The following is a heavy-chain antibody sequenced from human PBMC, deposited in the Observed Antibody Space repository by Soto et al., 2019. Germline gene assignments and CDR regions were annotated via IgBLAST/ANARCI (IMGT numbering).Heavy chain of an antibody. CDR2: ISFEGSYK. CDR3: VRAAGIAAAGSSQGVL. D-gene: IGHD6-13*01. Sequence: PGGSLRLSCEASGFAIRSNAIRWVRRAPGKGLEWVAVISFEGSYKYYADSVKGRFTVSRDNSKNTVSLQMDSLTGEDSALYYCVRAAGIAAAGSSQGVLWGQGTLVTVSS. V-gene: IGHV3-30*04. CDR1: GFAIRSNA. J-gene: IGHJ4*02.